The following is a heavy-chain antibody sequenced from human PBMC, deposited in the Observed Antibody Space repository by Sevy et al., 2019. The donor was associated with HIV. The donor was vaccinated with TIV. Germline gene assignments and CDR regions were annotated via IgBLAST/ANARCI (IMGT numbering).Heavy chain of an antibody. V-gene: IGHV3-7*01. CDR1: GFTFSSYW. D-gene: IGHD6-6*01. Sequence: GGSLRLSCAASGFTFSSYWMSWVRQAPGKGLEWVANIKQDGSEKYYVDSVKGRFTICRDNAKNSLYLQMNSLRAEDTAVYYCARARIAARSYYFDYWGQGTLVTVSS. CDR3: ARARIAARSYYFDY. CDR2: IKQDGSEK. J-gene: IGHJ4*02.